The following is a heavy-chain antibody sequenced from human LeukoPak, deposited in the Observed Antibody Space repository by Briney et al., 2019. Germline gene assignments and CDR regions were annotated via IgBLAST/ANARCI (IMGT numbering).Heavy chain of an antibody. D-gene: IGHD6-13*01. CDR2: IWYDGSNK. J-gene: IGHJ3*02. CDR1: GFTFSSYA. V-gene: IGHV3-33*08. Sequence: GGSLRLSCAASGFTFSSYAMHWVRQAPGKGLEWVAIIWYDGSNKYYADSVKGRFTISRDNSKNTLYLQMNSLRAEDTAVYYCARGSSSSSSSIWGQGTMVTVSS. CDR3: ARGSSSSSSSI.